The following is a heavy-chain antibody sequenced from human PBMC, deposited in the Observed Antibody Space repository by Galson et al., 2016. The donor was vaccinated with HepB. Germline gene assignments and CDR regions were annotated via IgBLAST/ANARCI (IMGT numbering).Heavy chain of an antibody. J-gene: IGHJ6*02. CDR2: IWYDGNNK. CDR3: VKDLGGAGWLQSGRITYCGMDV. V-gene: IGHV3-33*06. CDR1: GFTFRNYG. D-gene: IGHD5-24*01. Sequence: SLRLSCAASGFTFRNYGTHWVRQAPGKGLEWVAAIWYDGNNKYYADSVKGRFTISRDNSKNTLYLQMNSLRVEDTAVYFCVKDLGGAGWLQSGRITYCGMDVWGQGTTVTVSS.